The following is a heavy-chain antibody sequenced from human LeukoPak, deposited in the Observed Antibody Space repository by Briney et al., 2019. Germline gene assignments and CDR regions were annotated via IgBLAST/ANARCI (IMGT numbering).Heavy chain of an antibody. J-gene: IGHJ1*01. Sequence: GGSLRLSCAASGFTFSSYGMHWVRQAPGKGLEWVAFIRYDGSNKYYADSVKGRFTISRDNSKNTLYLQMNSLRAEDTAVYYCAKSKAPSSSSLGEYFQHWGQGTLVTVSS. CDR2: IRYDGSNK. D-gene: IGHD6-6*01. CDR1: GFTFSSYG. V-gene: IGHV3-30*02. CDR3: AKSKAPSSSSLGEYFQH.